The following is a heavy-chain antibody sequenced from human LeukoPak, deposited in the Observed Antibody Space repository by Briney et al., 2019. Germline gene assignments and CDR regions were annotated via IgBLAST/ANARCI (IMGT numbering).Heavy chain of an antibody. J-gene: IGHJ4*02. CDR3: TSQTTDFWSGYYTGRGVDY. CDR1: GCTFSNAW. Sequence: PGGSLRLSCAASGCTFSNAWMSWVRQAPGKGLEWVGRIKSKTDGGTTDYAAPVKGRFTISRDDSKNTLYLQMNSLKTEDTAVYYCTSQTTDFWSGYYTGRGVDYWGQGTLVTVSS. V-gene: IGHV3-15*01. D-gene: IGHD3-3*01. CDR2: IKSKTDGGTT.